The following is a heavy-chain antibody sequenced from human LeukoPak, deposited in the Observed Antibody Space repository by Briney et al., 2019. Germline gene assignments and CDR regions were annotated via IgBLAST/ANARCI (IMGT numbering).Heavy chain of an antibody. CDR2: IKSDGSST. CDR1: GFIFSDYW. J-gene: IGHJ4*02. Sequence: PGGSLSLSRAASGFIFSDYWMHWVGQGPGTGRVWVSRIKSDGSSTSYAESVKGRFTISRDNAKNTVYVHMNSLRDEDTAVYYCARGGRYAYFLDYWGQGTLVTVSS. D-gene: IGHD3-16*01. CDR3: ARGGRYAYFLDY. V-gene: IGHV3-74*01.